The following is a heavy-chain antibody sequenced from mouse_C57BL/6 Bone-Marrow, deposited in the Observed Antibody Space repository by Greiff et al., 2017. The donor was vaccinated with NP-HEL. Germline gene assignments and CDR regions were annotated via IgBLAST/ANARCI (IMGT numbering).Heavy chain of an antibody. V-gene: IGHV1-78*01. CDR1: GYTFTDHT. CDR3: ERDGYYYQAWFAY. Sequence: VKLMESDAELVKPGASVKISCKVSGYTFTDHTIHWMKQRPEQGLEWIGYIYPRDGSTKYNEKFKGKATLTADKSSSTAYMQLNSLTSEDSAVYFCERDGYYYQAWFAYWGQGTLVTVSA. CDR2: IYPRDGST. J-gene: IGHJ3*01. D-gene: IGHD2-3*01.